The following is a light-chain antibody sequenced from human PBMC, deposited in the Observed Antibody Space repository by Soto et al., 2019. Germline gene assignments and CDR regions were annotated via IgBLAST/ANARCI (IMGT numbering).Light chain of an antibody. Sequence: QSVLTQPASVSGSPGQSIAISCTGTSSDVGGYNYVSWYQQHPGKAHKLTIYDVNNQPSGVSNHFSGSKSGNTASLTISGLQAEDEADYYCCSYTTSSTYVFGTGT. CDR3: CSYTTSSTYV. CDR1: SSDVGGYNY. CDR2: DVN. J-gene: IGLJ1*01. V-gene: IGLV2-14*03.